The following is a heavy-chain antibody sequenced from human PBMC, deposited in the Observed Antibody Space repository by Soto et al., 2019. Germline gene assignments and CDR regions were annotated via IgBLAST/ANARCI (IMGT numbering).Heavy chain of an antibody. CDR2: IYYSGST. CDR3: ATQGYSGSYQFDY. J-gene: IGHJ4*02. Sequence: SETLSLTFTVSGGSISSYYWSWIRQPPGKGPEWIGYIYYSGSTNYNPSLKSRVTISVDTSKNPFSLQLSSVTAADTAVYYCATQGYSGSYQFDYWGQGTLVTVSS. D-gene: IGHD1-26*01. CDR1: GGSISSYY. V-gene: IGHV4-59*01.